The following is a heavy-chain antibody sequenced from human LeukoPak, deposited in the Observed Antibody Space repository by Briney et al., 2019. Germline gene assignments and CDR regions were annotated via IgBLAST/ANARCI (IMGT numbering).Heavy chain of an antibody. CDR3: TSSSTWVSYFDY. V-gene: IGHV3-21*01. J-gene: IGHJ4*02. D-gene: IGHD2-8*01. CDR2: ISSSSSYI. CDR1: GFTFSSYS. Sequence: GGSLRLSCAASGFTFSSYSMNWVRQAPGKGLEWVSSISSSSSYIYYADSVKGRFTISRDNAKNSLYLQMNSLRAEDTAVYYCTSSSTWVSYFDYWGQGTLVTVSS.